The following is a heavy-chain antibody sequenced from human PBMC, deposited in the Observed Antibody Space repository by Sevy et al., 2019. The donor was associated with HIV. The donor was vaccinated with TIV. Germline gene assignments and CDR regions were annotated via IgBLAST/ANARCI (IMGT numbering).Heavy chain of an antibody. Sequence: GGSLRLSCAASGFTFSGYWMTWVRQAPGKGLEWVANIKEDGSAEYYVDSVKGRFTLSRDNAKNSLFLQLNSLRLEDTAMYYCATHSTGYGAYDYLGQGTLVSVSS. D-gene: IGHD5-18*01. CDR1: GFTFSGYW. J-gene: IGHJ4*02. V-gene: IGHV3-7*01. CDR2: IKEDGSAE. CDR3: ATHSTGYGAYDY.